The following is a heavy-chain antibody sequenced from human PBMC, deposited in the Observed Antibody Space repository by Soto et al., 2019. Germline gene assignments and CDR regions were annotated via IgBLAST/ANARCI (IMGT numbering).Heavy chain of an antibody. V-gene: IGHV4-59*01. CDR3: ARARSGRSSWYYYGMDV. Sequence: QVQLQESGPGLVKPSETLSLTCTVSGGSISTYYWNWIRQSPGKGLEWIGYIYNSGSTEYNPSLKSRVTISGDTAKNQFSLKLNYLTAADTAVYYCARARSGRSSWYYYGMDVWGQGTTVTVSS. D-gene: IGHD6-13*01. CDR1: GGSISTYY. J-gene: IGHJ6*02. CDR2: IYNSGST.